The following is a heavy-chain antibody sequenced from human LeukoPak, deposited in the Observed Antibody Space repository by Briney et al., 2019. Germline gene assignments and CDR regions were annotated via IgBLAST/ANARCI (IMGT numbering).Heavy chain of an antibody. CDR1: GFAFGSYW. J-gene: IGHJ4*02. CDR3: ARKTYYYDSGSYSKSYYFDY. CDR2: INQGGSDT. D-gene: IGHD3-10*01. Sequence: GGSLRLSCAASGFAFGSYWMSWVRQAPGKGLEWVANINQGGSDTYYVDSVKGRFTISRDNAKNSLFLQLNSLRAEDTAVYYCARKTYYYDSGSYSKSYYFDYWGQGTLVTVSS. V-gene: IGHV3-7*02.